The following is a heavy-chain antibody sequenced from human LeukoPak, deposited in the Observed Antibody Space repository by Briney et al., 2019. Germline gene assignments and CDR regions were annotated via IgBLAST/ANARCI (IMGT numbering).Heavy chain of an antibody. V-gene: IGHV4-34*01. D-gene: IGHD3-16*01. J-gene: IGHJ5*02. CDR2: INHSGST. CDR1: GGSFSCYY. Sequence: FEDPFPTLGVYGGSFSCYYWSWIPQPPGQGLGWIGEINHSGSTNYNPSLKSRVTISVDTSKNQFSLKLSSVTAADTAVYYCARGGSTFGVDPWGQGTLVTVSS. CDR3: ARGGSTFGVDP.